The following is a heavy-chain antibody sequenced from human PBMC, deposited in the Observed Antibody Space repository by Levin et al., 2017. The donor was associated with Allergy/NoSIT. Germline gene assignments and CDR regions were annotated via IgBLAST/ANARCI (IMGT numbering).Heavy chain of an antibody. V-gene: IGHV4-34*01. D-gene: IGHD4-23*01. J-gene: IGHJ4*02. CDR2: INHSGST. CDR1: GGSFSGYY. Sequence: PSETLSLTCAVYGGSFSGYYWSWIRQPPGKGLEWIGKINHSGSTNYNPSLKSRVTISVDTSKNQFSLKLTSVTAADMAVYHCARGSGGHQRFDSWGQGTLLTVSS. CDR3: ARGSGGHQRFDS.